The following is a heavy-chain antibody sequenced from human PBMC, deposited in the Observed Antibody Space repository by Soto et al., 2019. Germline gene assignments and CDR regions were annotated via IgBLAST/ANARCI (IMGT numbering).Heavy chain of an antibody. CDR1: GYTFTSYA. CDR2: INAGNGNT. J-gene: IGHJ4*02. CDR3: ARLGGDSSGYYYPFDY. V-gene: IGHV1-3*01. Sequence: QVQLVQSGAEVKKPGASVKVSCKASGYTFTSYAMHWVRQAPGQRLEWMGWINAGNGNTKYSQKFQGRVTITRDTSASTAYMELSSLRSEDTAVYYCARLGGDSSGYYYPFDYWGQGTLDTVSS. D-gene: IGHD3-22*01.